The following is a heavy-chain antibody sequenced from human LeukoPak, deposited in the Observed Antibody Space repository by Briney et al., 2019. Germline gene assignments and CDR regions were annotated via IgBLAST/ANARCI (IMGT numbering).Heavy chain of an antibody. J-gene: IGHJ4*02. CDR3: AREESSTMTHY. V-gene: IGHV4-34*01. CDR1: GGSFSGYY. D-gene: IGHD3-22*01. CDR2: INHSGST. Sequence: SETLSLTCAVYGGSFSGYYWSWIRQPPGKGLEWIGEINHSGSTNYNPSLKSRVTISVDTSKNQFSLKLSSVTAADTAVYYCAREESSTMTHYWGQGTLVTVSS.